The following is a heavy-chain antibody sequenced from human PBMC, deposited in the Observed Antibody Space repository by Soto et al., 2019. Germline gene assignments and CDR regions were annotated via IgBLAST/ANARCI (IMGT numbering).Heavy chain of an antibody. D-gene: IGHD2-2*01. CDR1: GGSISSSSYS. Sequence: PSETLSPTCSFSGGSISSSSYSWGWIRQPPGKGLEWIGTIYYSGSTHYNPSLEVRVAISADTPNNQLSLRLSSVTAADTAVYYCGRQPGHCGSTTCFGYYSVDVWGQGTTVT. V-gene: IGHV4-39*01. CDR2: IYYSGST. CDR3: GRQPGHCGSTTCFGYYSVDV. J-gene: IGHJ6*02.